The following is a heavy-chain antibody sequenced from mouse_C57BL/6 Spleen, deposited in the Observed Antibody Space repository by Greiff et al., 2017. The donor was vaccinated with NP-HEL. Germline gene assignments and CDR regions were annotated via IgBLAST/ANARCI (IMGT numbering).Heavy chain of an antibody. CDR1: GYAFTNYL. J-gene: IGHJ3*01. CDR2: INPGSGGT. D-gene: IGHD1-1*01. Sequence: VQLQQSGAELVRPGTSVKVSCKASGYAFTNYLIEWVKQRPGQGLEWIGVINPGSGGTNYNEKFKGKATLTADKSSSTAYMQLSSLTSEDSAVYFCAYGSQFAYWGQRTLVTDSA. V-gene: IGHV1-54*01. CDR3: AYGSQFAY.